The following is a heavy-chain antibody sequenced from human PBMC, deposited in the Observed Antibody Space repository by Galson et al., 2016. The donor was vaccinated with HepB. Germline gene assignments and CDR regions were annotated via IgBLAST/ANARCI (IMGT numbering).Heavy chain of an antibody. V-gene: IGHV4-4*02. D-gene: IGHD6-6*01. Sequence: SETLSLTCAVSGGSISRSDWWSWVRQPPGKGLEWIGEIYDSGSTNYNPSLKSRVTISLDKSKSQFSLKLSSVTAADTAVYYCARDGAWIAARRAFDIWGQGTMVTVSS. J-gene: IGHJ3*02. CDR3: ARDGAWIAARRAFDI. CDR2: IYDSGST. CDR1: GGSISRSDW.